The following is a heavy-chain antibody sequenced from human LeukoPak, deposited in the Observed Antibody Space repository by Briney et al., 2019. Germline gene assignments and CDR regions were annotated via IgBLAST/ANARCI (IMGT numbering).Heavy chain of an antibody. J-gene: IGHJ5*02. D-gene: IGHD6-13*01. CDR1: GFTFSSYS. Sequence: PGGSLRLSCAASGFTFSSYSMNWVRHAPGKGLEWVSSISSSSSYIYYADSVKGRFTISRDNAKNSLYLQMNSLRAEDTAVYYCAREGSSWYRYNWFDPWGQGTLVTVSS. V-gene: IGHV3-21*01. CDR3: AREGSSWYRYNWFDP. CDR2: ISSSSSYI.